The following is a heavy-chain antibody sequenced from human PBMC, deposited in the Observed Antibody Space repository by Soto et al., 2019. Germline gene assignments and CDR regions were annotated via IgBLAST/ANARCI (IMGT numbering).Heavy chain of an antibody. Sequence: PSETLSLTCTVSGGSISSYYWSWIRQPPGKGLEWIGYIYYSGSTNYNPSLKSRVTISVDTSKNQFSLKLSSVTAADTAVYYCARGELLVPYYFDYWRQGTLVTVSS. D-gene: IGHD1-26*01. CDR1: GGSISSYY. CDR2: IYYSGST. J-gene: IGHJ4*02. V-gene: IGHV4-59*01. CDR3: ARGELLVPYYFDY.